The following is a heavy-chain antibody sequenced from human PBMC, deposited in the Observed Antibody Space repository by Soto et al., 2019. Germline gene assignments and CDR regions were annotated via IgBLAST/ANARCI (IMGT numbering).Heavy chain of an antibody. Sequence: KPSETLSLTCAVYGGSFSGYYWSWIRQPPGKGLEWIGEINHSGSTNYNPSLKSRVTISVDTSKNQFSLKLSSVTAADTAVYYCARSTEHSGYGPLFVGFDYWGQGTLVTVSS. J-gene: IGHJ4*02. CDR1: GGSFSGYY. CDR2: INHSGST. D-gene: IGHD5-12*01. V-gene: IGHV4-34*01. CDR3: ARSTEHSGYGPLFVGFDY.